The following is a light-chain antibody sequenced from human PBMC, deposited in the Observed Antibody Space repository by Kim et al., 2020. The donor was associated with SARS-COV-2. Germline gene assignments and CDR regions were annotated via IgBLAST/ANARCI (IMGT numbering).Light chain of an antibody. V-gene: IGLV3-21*04. CDR2: YDT. CDR3: QAWDSGRDLL. Sequence: VGPGQRARVTCGSNDNGAKSVHWYQEKPGQAPRLVIYYDTVRPSGIPERFSGSNSEDTAALTIARVEAGDEADYYCQAWDSGRDLLFGGGTQLTVL. J-gene: IGLJ2*01. CDR1: DNGAKS.